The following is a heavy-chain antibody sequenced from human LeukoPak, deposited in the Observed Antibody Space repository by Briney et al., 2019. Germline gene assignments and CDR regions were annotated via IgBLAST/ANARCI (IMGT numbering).Heavy chain of an antibody. CDR2: ISGSATST. CDR3: AREMGLNIVATFGY. D-gene: IGHD5-12*01. V-gene: IGHV3-23*01. J-gene: IGHJ4*02. CDR1: VFPFSLYA. Sequence: PGGSLRLSCAASVFPFSLYALLGVRQAPGKGLEWVSTISGSATSTYYADSVKGRFTISRDNSKNTLYLQMNCLRAEDTAVYYCAREMGLNIVATFGYWGQGTLVTVSS.